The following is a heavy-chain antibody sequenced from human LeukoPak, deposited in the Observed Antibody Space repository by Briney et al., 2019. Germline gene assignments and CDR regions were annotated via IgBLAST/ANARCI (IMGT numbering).Heavy chain of an antibody. V-gene: IGHV4-59*08. CDR3: ARHKGVAASGCAFYI. D-gene: IGHD2-15*01. Sequence: PSETLSLTCTVSGGSISSYYWSWIRQPPGKGLEGIGYIYYSGSTNNNPSLNSRVTMSVDTSQNQFSLKLSCVTAADTAISYCARHKGVAASGCAFYIWGQGTMVTVSS. CDR1: GGSISSYY. J-gene: IGHJ3*02. CDR2: IYYSGST.